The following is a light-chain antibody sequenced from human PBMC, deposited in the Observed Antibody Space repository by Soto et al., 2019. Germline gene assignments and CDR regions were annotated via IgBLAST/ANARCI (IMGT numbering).Light chain of an antibody. V-gene: IGKV3-20*01. CDR1: QSVSSSY. CDR2: GAS. CDR3: QQYRSSIT. Sequence: EIVLTQSPGNLSLSPGERATLSCRASQSVSSSYLAWYQQKPGQAPRLLIYGASSRATGIPDRFSGSGSGTDFTLTISRLEPEDFAVYYCQQYRSSITFGQGTRLEIK. J-gene: IGKJ5*01.